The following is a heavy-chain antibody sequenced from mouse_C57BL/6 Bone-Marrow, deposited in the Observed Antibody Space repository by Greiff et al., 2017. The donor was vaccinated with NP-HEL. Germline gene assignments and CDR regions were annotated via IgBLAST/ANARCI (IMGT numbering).Heavy chain of an antibody. CDR1: GYTFTSYW. V-gene: IGHV1-69*01. J-gene: IGHJ1*03. CDR2: IDPSDSYT. D-gene: IGHD1-1*01. Sequence: QVQLQQPGAELVMPWASVKLSCKASGYTFTSYWMHWVKQRPGQGLEWIGEIDPSDSYTNYNQKFKGKSTLTVDKSSSTAYMQLSSLTSEDSAVYYCARGITTVVATRYFDVWGTGTTVTVSS. CDR3: ARGITTVVATRYFDV.